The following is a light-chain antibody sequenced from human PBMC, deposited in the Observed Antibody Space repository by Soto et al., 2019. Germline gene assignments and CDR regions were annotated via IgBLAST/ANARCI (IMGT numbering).Light chain of an antibody. J-gene: IGKJ4*01. V-gene: IGKV3-20*01. CDR3: QQYGSSALT. CDR1: QSVSSSY. Sequence: EIVLTQSPGTLSLSPGERATLSCRASQSVSSSYLAWYQQKPGQAPRLLIYGASSRATGIPDRFSGSGSGTDFTLTISRLEPEEFAVYYWQQYGSSALTFGGETKVEIK. CDR2: GAS.